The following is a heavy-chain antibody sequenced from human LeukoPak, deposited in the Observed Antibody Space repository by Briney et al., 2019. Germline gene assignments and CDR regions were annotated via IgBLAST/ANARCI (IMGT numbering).Heavy chain of an antibody. CDR2: ISSSSSYT. D-gene: IGHD4-11*01. V-gene: IGHV3-11*06. Sequence: PGGSLRLSCAASGFTFSDYYMSWIRQAPGKGLEWLSYISSSSSYTNYADSVKGRFTISRDNAKNSLYLQMNSLRAEDTAVYYCARETTVTTRYYYYGMDVWGQGTTVTVSS. CDR3: ARETTVTTRYYYYGMDV. J-gene: IGHJ6*02. CDR1: GFTFSDYY.